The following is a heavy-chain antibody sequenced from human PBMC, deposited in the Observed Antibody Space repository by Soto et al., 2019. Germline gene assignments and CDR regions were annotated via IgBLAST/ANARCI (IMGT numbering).Heavy chain of an antibody. CDR2: IYHSGST. D-gene: IGHD3-10*01. V-gene: IGHV4-39*07. J-gene: IGHJ4*02. CDR3: ARENNVLPGGYFDY. CDR1: SAPVSSSTYT. Sequence: SETLSLTCTVSSAPVSSSTYTWGWIRQPPGKGLEWIGNIYHSGSTYYNPSLKSRVTISVDRSKNQFSLKLSSVTAADTAVYYCARENNVLPGGYFDYWGQGTLVTVSS.